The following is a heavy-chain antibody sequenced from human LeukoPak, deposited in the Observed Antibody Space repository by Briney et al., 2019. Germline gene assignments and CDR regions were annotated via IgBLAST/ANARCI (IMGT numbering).Heavy chain of an antibody. CDR2: IYYSGST. J-gene: IGHJ3*02. CDR3: ARVGDYGRAFDI. D-gene: IGHD4-17*01. V-gene: IGHV4-59*01. CDR1: GGSISSYY. Sequence: SETLSLTCTVSGGSISSYYWSWIRPPPGKGLEWIGYIYYSGSTNYNPSLKSRVTISVDTSKNQFSLKLNSVTAADTAVYYCARVGDYGRAFDIWGQGTMVTVSS.